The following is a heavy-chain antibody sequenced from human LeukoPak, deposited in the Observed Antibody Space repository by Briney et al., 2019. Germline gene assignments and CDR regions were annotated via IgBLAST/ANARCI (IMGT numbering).Heavy chain of an antibody. CDR2: INPNSGGT. Sequence: ASVKLSCKASGYTFTGYYMHWVRQAPGQGLEWMGWINPNSGGTNYAQKFQGRVTMTRDTSISTAYMELSRLRSDDTAVYYCAREVHYDFWSGYYTESRWFDPWGQGTLVTVSS. V-gene: IGHV1-2*02. D-gene: IGHD3-3*01. CDR1: GYTFTGYY. J-gene: IGHJ5*02. CDR3: AREVHYDFWSGYYTESRWFDP.